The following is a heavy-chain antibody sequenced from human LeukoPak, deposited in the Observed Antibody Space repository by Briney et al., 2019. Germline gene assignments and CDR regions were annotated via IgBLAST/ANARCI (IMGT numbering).Heavy chain of an antibody. CDR2: ISYDGSNK. D-gene: IGHD2-2*01. J-gene: IGHJ6*02. V-gene: IGHV3-30-3*01. CDR3: ASAGGYQLLSNPLYYYYGMDV. CDR1: GFTFSSYA. Sequence: GGSLRLSCAASGFTFSSYAMHWVRQAPGKGLEWVAVISYDGSNKYYADSVKGRFTISRDNSKNTLYLQMNSLRAEDTAVYYCASAGGYQLLSNPLYYYYGMDVWGQGTTVTVSS.